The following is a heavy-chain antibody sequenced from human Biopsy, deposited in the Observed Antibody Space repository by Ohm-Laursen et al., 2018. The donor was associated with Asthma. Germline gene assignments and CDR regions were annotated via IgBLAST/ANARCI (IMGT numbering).Heavy chain of an antibody. CDR3: ARIPRRSGSYFVDY. Sequence: TLSLTCTVSGDSITSGGCFWNWIRQHPGKGLEWIGYIHHSGTSYFNPSLKSRVSCSRDTSKNQLSLRLSSVTAADTAMYYCARIPRRSGSYFVDYWGQGTLVTVSS. J-gene: IGHJ4*02. D-gene: IGHD3-22*01. CDR1: GDSITSGGCF. CDR2: IHHSGTS. V-gene: IGHV4-31*03.